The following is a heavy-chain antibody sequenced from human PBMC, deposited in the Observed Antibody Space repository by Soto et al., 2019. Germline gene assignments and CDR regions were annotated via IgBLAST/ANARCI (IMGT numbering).Heavy chain of an antibody. CDR3: ARDGVGPHGMDV. Sequence: PSETLSLTCSVSGGSVTSYYWSWIRQPAGKGLDWIGRLYTSGNTDYNPSLKGHVTMSLDTSKNQFSLKVNSVTAADTAVYYCARDGVGPHGMDVWGQGTTVTVSS. CDR1: GGSVTSYY. CDR2: LYTSGNT. D-gene: IGHD2-8*01. V-gene: IGHV4-4*07. J-gene: IGHJ6*02.